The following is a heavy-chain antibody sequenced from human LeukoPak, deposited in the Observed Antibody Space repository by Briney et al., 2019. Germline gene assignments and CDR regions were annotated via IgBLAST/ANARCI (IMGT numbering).Heavy chain of an antibody. V-gene: IGHV1-46*01. Sequence: ASVKVSCKASGYTFSSYYMHWVRQDPGQGLEWMGIINPSGGGTTYAQKFRGRVTMTRDTSTGTVFMELSSLRSDDTAVYFCARNYYDTAGHFGYWGQGTLVTVSS. D-gene: IGHD3-22*01. CDR2: INPSGGGT. CDR3: ARNYYDTAGHFGY. CDR1: GYTFSSYY. J-gene: IGHJ4*02.